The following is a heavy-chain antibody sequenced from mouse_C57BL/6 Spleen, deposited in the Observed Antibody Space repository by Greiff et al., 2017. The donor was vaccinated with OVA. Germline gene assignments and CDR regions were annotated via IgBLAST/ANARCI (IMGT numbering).Heavy chain of an antibody. CDR1: GYSITSGYY. CDR2: ISYDGSN. Sequence: ESGPGLVKPSQSLSLTCSVTGYSITSGYYWNWIRQFPGNKLEWMGYISYDGSNNYHPSLKNRISITCDPSKHQFFLKLSSVTTEDTATYYCARVDYGNYVGWYFDVWGTGTTVTVSS. CDR3: ARVDYGNYVGWYFDV. V-gene: IGHV3-6*01. D-gene: IGHD2-1*01. J-gene: IGHJ1*03.